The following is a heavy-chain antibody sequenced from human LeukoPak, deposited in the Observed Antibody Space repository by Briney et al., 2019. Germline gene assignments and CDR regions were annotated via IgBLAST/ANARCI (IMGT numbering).Heavy chain of an antibody. Sequence: NPSETLSLTCTVSGGSISSYFWSWIRQPPGKGLEWIGYVYYSGSTNYNPSLKSRVTISVDTSKKQFSLKLSSATAADTAVYYCARVLDLSKRGLDAFDIWGQGTIVTVSS. CDR3: ARVLDLSKRGLDAFDI. CDR2: VYYSGST. D-gene: IGHD3-16*01. V-gene: IGHV4-59*01. J-gene: IGHJ3*02. CDR1: GGSISSYF.